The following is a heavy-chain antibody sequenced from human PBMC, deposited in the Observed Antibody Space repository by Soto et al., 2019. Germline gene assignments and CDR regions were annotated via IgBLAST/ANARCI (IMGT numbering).Heavy chain of an antibody. V-gene: IGHV3-23*01. CDR3: AKGSSSWPRPGDWFDP. D-gene: IGHD2-15*01. J-gene: IGHJ5*02. CDR1: GFTFSSYA. CDR2: ISGSGGST. Sequence: EVQLLESGGGLVQPGGSLRLSCAASGFTFSSYAMSWVRQAPGKGLEWVSAISGSGGSTYYADSVKGRFTISRDNSKNTLYLQMNSLRAEDTAVYYCAKGSSSWPRPGDWFDPWGQVTLVTVSS.